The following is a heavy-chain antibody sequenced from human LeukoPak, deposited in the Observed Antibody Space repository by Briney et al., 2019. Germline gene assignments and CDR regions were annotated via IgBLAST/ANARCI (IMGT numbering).Heavy chain of an antibody. CDR3: ARDDGDYYDSSRTGFDY. Sequence: GASVKVSCKASGYTFTSYYMHWVRQAPGQGLEWMGIINPSGGSTSYAQKFQGRVTMTRDTSTSTVYMELSSLRSEDTAVYYCARDDGDYYDSSRTGFDYWGQGTLVTVSS. V-gene: IGHV1-46*01. D-gene: IGHD3-22*01. J-gene: IGHJ4*02. CDR2: INPSGGST. CDR1: GYTFTSYY.